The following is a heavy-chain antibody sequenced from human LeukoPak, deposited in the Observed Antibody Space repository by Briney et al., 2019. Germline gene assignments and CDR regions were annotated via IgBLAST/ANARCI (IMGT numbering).Heavy chain of an antibody. CDR3: AIQTGWFDP. J-gene: IGHJ5*02. CDR2: IYYSGST. CDR1: GGPLSSSSYY. Sequence: SETLSPPRTVSGGPLSSSSYYLGWVRHPPGKGLEWIGSIYYSGSTYYNPSLKSRVTISVDTSKNQFSLKLSSVTAADTAVYYCAIQTGWFDPWGQGTLVTVSS. D-gene: IGHD1-14*01. V-gene: IGHV4-39*07.